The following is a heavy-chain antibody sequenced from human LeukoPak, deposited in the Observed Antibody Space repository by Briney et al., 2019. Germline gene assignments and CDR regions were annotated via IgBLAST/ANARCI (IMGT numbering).Heavy chain of an antibody. CDR1: RFTLNTYA. CDR3: ARFDGDYLGFDY. V-gene: IGHV3-23*01. CDR2: ISGSGGST. Sequence: PGGSLRLSCAASRFTLNTYAMSWVRQAPGKGLEWVSAISGSGGSTYYADSVKGRFTISRDNSKNTLYLQMNSLRAEDTAVYYCARFDGDYLGFDYWGQGTLVTVSS. D-gene: IGHD4-17*01. J-gene: IGHJ4*02.